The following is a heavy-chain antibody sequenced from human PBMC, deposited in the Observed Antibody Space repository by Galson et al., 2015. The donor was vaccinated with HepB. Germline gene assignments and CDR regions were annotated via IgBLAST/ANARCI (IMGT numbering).Heavy chain of an antibody. D-gene: IGHD3-16*02. V-gene: IGHV3-30-3*01. CDR1: GFTFRSYA. CDR2: IPYDGNNK. CDR3: ARDRLRLGEMSLIGYFDY. Sequence: SLRLSCAASGFTFRSYAMHWVRQTPDKGLEWVAVIPYDGNNKYYADSVRGRFTISRDNAKNTLYLQMDSLRVEDSAVYYCARDRLRLGEMSLIGYFDYWGQGSLVTVSS. J-gene: IGHJ4*02.